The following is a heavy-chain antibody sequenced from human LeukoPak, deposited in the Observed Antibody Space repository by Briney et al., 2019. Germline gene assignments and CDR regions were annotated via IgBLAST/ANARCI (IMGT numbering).Heavy chain of an antibody. D-gene: IGHD3-10*01. J-gene: IGHJ5*02. CDR3: ARTVRGRPSRWFDP. CDR1: GGSFSGYY. Sequence: KPSETLSLTCAVYGGSFSGYYWSWIRQPPGKGLEWIGEINHSGSTNYNPSLKSRVTISVDTSKNQFSLKLSSVTAADTAVYYCARTVRGRPSRWFDPWGQGTLVTVSS. CDR2: INHSGST. V-gene: IGHV4-34*01.